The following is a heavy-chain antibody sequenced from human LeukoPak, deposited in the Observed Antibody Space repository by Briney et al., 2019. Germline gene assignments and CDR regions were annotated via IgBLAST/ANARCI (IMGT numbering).Heavy chain of an antibody. Sequence: GGSLRLSCVASGFTLSNYWMHWVRQAPGEGLVWVSHINGDGTSTGYADSVRGRFTISRDNAKNTLYLQMNSLRAEDTAVYYCGRGGVVASMDVWGQGSTVTVSS. J-gene: IGHJ6*02. CDR1: GFTLSNYW. V-gene: IGHV3-74*01. CDR3: GRGGVVASMDV. D-gene: IGHD2-15*01. CDR2: INGDGTST.